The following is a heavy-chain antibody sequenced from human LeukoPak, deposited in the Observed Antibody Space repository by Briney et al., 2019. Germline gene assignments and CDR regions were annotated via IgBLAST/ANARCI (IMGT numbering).Heavy chain of an antibody. CDR3: ARLRSRITMVRGSAINWFDP. V-gene: IGHV5-51*01. J-gene: IGHJ5*02. CDR2: NYPGDSDT. D-gene: IGHD3-10*01. CDR1: GYSFTSYW. Sequence: GGSLKTPCKGSGYSFTSYWLGWVPQIPGKGLEWIGINYPGDSDTRYSPSFHGQVTISADKSISTAYLQWSSLKASDTAMYYCARLRSRITMVRGSAINWFDPWGQGTLVTVSS.